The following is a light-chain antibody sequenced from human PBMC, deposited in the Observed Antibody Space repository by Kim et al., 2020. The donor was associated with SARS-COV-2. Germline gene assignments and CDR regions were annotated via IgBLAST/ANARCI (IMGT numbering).Light chain of an antibody. Sequence: GSVGDRVIITCRTSQIVSTYLNWYQQKPGKAPRLLISETSTLQSGVPLRFSGRGSRTEFTLTITSLQPEDFGTYYCQQIFSTPRTFGQGTKVDIK. CDR1: QIVSTY. CDR3: QQIFSTPRT. V-gene: IGKV1-39*01. CDR2: ETS. J-gene: IGKJ1*01.